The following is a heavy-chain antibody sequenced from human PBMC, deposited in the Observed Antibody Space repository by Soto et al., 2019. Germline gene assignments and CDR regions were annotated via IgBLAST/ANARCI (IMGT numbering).Heavy chain of an antibody. Sequence: QVQLVQSGAEVKKPGSPVKFSCKASGGTFSSYTISWVRQAPGQGLEWLGRIIPILGIANYAQKFQGRVTITADKSTSTAYMELSSLRSEDTAVYYCAREGGIAAAGTSLYWFDPWGQGTLVTVSS. CDR1: GGTFSSYT. V-gene: IGHV1-69*08. CDR3: AREGGIAAAGTSLYWFDP. D-gene: IGHD6-13*01. CDR2: IIPILGIA. J-gene: IGHJ5*02.